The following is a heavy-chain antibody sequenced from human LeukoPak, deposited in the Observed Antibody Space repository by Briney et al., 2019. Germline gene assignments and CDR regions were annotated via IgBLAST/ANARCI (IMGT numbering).Heavy chain of an antibody. CDR2: ISGSGDIT. CDR3: AKHAAAEIDY. CDR1: GFTFSSYA. J-gene: IGHJ4*02. D-gene: IGHD6-13*01. Sequence: GGSLILSCAASGFTFSSYAMTWVRQAPGKGLEWVSTISGSGDITYYADSVKGRFTISRDNSKNTLYLQMNYLRVEDTALYYCAKHAAAEIDYWGQGTLVTVSS. V-gene: IGHV3-23*01.